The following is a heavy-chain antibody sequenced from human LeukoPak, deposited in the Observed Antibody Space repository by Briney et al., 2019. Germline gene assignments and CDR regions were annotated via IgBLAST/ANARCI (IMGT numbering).Heavy chain of an antibody. D-gene: IGHD3-9*01. CDR1: GDTLTELS. CDR2: FDPEDGEP. J-gene: IGHJ6*02. CDR3: ARGLLRYFDWLLPHYYYYYGMDV. V-gene: IGHV1-24*01. Sequence: GASVKVSCKVSGDTLTELSMNWVRQAPGKGLEWMGGFDPEDGEPIYAQKFQGRVTMTEDTSRETAYMELSSLTSEDTAVYYCARGLLRYFDWLLPHYYYYYGMDVWGQGTTVTVSS.